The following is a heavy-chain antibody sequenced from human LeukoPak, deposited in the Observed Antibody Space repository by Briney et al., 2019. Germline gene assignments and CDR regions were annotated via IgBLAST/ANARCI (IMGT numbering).Heavy chain of an antibody. J-gene: IGHJ4*02. CDR1: GFTFSSYS. CDR3: ARDQGYYDSSGPIDY. V-gene: IGHV3-21*01. D-gene: IGHD3-22*01. CDR2: ISSSSSYI. Sequence: GGSLRLSCAASGFTFSSYSMNCVRQAPGKGLEWVSSISSSSSYIYYADSVKGRFTISRDNAKNSLYLQMNSLRAEDTAVYYCARDQGYYDSSGPIDYWGQGTLVTVSS.